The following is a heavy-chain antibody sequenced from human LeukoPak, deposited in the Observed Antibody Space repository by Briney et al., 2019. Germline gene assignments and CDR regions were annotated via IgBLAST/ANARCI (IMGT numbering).Heavy chain of an antibody. D-gene: IGHD7-27*01. J-gene: IGHJ4*02. CDR1: GFTFSSYG. V-gene: IGHV3-33*06. CDR2: IWYDGSNK. CDR3: AKDGGLWVSAHWGDS. Sequence: GGSLRLSCAASGFTFSSYGMHWVRQAPGKGLEWVAVIWYDGSNKYYADSVKGRLTISRDNSKNTLYLQMNSLRAEDTAVYYCAKDGGLWVSAHWGDSWGRGTLVTVSS.